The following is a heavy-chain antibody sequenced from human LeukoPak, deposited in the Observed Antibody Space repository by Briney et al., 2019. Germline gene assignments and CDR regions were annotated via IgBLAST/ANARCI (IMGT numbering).Heavy chain of an antibody. CDR1: GGSISSGGNY. CDR2: IYYVGNT. D-gene: IGHD3-16*02. V-gene: IGHV4-31*03. Sequence: PSEILSLTCTVSGGSISSGGNYWSWLRQLPGKGLEWIGYIYYVGNTNYNPSLKSRLSMSVDTSNNQFSLRLTSVTAADTAVYYCARVEVIGSTRYFDYWGQGAMVSVSS. J-gene: IGHJ4*02. CDR3: ARVEVIGSTRYFDY.